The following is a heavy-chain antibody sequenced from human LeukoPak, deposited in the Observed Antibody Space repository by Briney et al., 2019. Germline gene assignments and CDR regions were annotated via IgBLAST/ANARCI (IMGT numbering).Heavy chain of an antibody. J-gene: IGHJ4*02. D-gene: IGHD2-15*01. V-gene: IGHV4-4*07. CDR1: GGSISSYY. CDR2: IYTSGST. CDR3: ARESMDCSGGSCYPYFDY. Sequence: PSETLSLTCTVSGGSISSYYWSWIRQPAGKGLEWIGRIYTSGSTNYDPSLKSRVTMSVDTSKNQFSLKLSSVTAADTAVCYCARESMDCSGGSCYPYFDYWGQGTLVTVSS.